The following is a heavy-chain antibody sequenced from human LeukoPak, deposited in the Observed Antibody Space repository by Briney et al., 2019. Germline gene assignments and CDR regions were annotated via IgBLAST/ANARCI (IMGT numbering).Heavy chain of an antibody. V-gene: IGHV4-34*01. CDR3: ARASGYLGSYYFDH. D-gene: IGHD1-26*01. Sequence: HSETLSLTCAVYGGSFSGYYWSWIRQPPGKGLEWIGEINHSGSTNYNPSLKSRVTISVDTSKNQFSLKLSSVTAADTAVYYCARASGYLGSYYFDHWGQGTLVTVSS. J-gene: IGHJ4*02. CDR1: GGSFSGYY. CDR2: INHSGST.